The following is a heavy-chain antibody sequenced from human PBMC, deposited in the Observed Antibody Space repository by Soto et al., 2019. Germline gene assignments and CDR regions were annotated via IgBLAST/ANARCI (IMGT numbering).Heavy chain of an antibody. J-gene: IGHJ4*02. CDR2: IYHSVST. V-gene: IGHV4-38-2*02. Sequence: PYETLSLTCAVSGYSISSGYYWGWIRQLPGKGLEWIGSIYHSVSTYYNPSLKRRVTISVDTSKNQFSLKLSSVTAADTAVYYCARDDPGVRGVGDYYFDYWGQGTLVTVSS. CDR3: ARDDPGVRGVGDYYFDY. D-gene: IGHD3-10*01. CDR1: GYSISSGYY.